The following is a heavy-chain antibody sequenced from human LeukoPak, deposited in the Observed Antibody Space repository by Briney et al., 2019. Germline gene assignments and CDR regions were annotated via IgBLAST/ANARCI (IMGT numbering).Heavy chain of an antibody. J-gene: IGHJ4*02. V-gene: IGHV3-30*02. Sequence: GGSLRLSCAASGFTLSNYGMHWVRQAPGKGLEWVAFVRIDGNTKYYADSVKGRFTISRDNSKNTLYLQMNRLRTEDTALYYCVRYGWFDPDYRGQGTLVTVSS. D-gene: IGHD3-10*01. CDR1: GFTLSNYG. CDR2: VRIDGNTK. CDR3: VRYGWFDPDY.